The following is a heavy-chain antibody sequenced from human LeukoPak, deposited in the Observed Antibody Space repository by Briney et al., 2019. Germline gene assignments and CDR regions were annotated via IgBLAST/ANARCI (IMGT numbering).Heavy chain of an antibody. CDR1: GGSFSGYY. V-gene: IGHV4-34*01. D-gene: IGHD6-13*01. CDR3: ARGLFQSRQAAAVRFDP. CDR2: INHSGST. Sequence: SETLSLTCAVYGGSFSGYYWSWIRQPPGKGLEWIGEINHSGSTNYNPSLKSRVTMSVDTSKNQFSLKLSSVTAADTAVYYCARGLFQSRQAAAVRFDPWGQGTLVTVSS. J-gene: IGHJ5*02.